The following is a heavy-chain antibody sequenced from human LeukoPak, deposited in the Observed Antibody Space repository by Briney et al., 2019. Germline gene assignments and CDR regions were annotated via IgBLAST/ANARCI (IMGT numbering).Heavy chain of an antibody. Sequence: SETLSLTCTVSGGSISSYYWSWIRQPPGKGLEWIGYIYYSGSTNYNPSLKSRVTISVDTSKNQFSLKLSSVTAADTAVYYCARAPQQWSNWYFDPWGRGTLVTVSS. CDR3: ARAPQQWSNWYFDP. CDR2: IYYSGST. V-gene: IGHV4-59*01. J-gene: IGHJ2*01. CDR1: GGSISSYY. D-gene: IGHD6-19*01.